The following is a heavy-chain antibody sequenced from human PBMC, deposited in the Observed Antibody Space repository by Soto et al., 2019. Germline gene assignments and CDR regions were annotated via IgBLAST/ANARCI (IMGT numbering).Heavy chain of an antibody. Sequence: GGSLRLSCAASGFTFSSYSMNWVRQAPGKGLEWVSSISSSSSYIYYADSVKGRFTISRDNAKNSLYLQMNSLRAEDTAVYYCARDLVATIEGGYFDYWGQGTLVTVSS. CDR2: ISSSSSYI. CDR1: GFTFSSYS. J-gene: IGHJ4*02. D-gene: IGHD5-12*01. CDR3: ARDLVATIEGGYFDY. V-gene: IGHV3-21*01.